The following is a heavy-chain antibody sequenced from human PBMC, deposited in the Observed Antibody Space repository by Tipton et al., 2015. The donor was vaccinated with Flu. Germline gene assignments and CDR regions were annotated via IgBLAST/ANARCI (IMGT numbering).Heavy chain of an antibody. D-gene: IGHD5-18*01. J-gene: IGHJ4*02. Sequence: SLRLSCAASGFTFSSYAMHWVRQAPGKGLEWVALIWYDGSNKNYPDSVKGRFTISRDNSKNTVNLQMNSLRAEDTAVYYCGRGDTAMATGTIDYWGQGTVVTVSS. CDR3: GRGDTAMATGTIDY. CDR1: GFTFSSYA. V-gene: IGHV3-33*01. CDR2: IWYDGSNK.